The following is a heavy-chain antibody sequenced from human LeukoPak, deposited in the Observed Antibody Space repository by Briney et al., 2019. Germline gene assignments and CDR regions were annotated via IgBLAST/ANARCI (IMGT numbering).Heavy chain of an antibody. D-gene: IGHD6-19*01. V-gene: IGHV1-18*01. Sequence: EASVKVSCKASGYTFTSYGISWVRQAPGQGLEWMGWISAYNGNTNYAQKLQGRVTMTTDTSTSTAYMELRSLRSDDTAVYYCARVLWYSSGWYGGYYYYYMDVWGKGTTVTVSS. J-gene: IGHJ6*03. CDR1: GYTFTSYG. CDR2: ISAYNGNT. CDR3: ARVLWYSSGWYGGYYYYYMDV.